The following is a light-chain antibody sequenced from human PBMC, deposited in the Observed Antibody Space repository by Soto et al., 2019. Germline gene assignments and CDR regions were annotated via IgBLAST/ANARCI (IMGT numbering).Light chain of an antibody. Sequence: QSVLTQPPSVSAAPGQAVTISCSGSSSNTGNNFVSWYQHLPGTAPKLLIYDNDKRPSGIPDRFSGTKSGTSATLGITGLQTGDEAHYYCATWDSSLIAGVFGGGTKVTVL. J-gene: IGLJ2*01. CDR1: SSNTGNNF. CDR3: ATWDSSLIAGV. V-gene: IGLV1-51*01. CDR2: DND.